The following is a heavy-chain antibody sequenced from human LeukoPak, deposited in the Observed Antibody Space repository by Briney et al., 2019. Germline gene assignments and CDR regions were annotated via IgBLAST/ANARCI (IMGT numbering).Heavy chain of an antibody. Sequence: PSETLSLTCAVYGGSFSGYYWSWIRQPPGKGLEWIGEINHSGSTNYNPSLKSRVTISVDTSKNQFSLKLSSVTAADTAVYYCARGRIKYYYGSGSYFPYYYYYMDVWGKGTTVTVPS. D-gene: IGHD3-10*01. V-gene: IGHV4-34*01. J-gene: IGHJ6*03. CDR3: ARGRIKYYYGSGSYFPYYYYYMDV. CDR2: INHSGST. CDR1: GGSFSGYY.